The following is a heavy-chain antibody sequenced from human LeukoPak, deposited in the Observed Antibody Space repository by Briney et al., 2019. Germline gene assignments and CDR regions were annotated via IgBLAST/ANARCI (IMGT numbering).Heavy chain of an antibody. CDR3: ARDGYSSGSRYYYYMDV. V-gene: IGHV4-61*09. D-gene: IGHD6-19*01. CDR2: IYMTEST. CDR1: GGSISSANYY. Sequence: PSETLSLTSTVSGGSISSANYYCNWIRQPAGKGLEWLGQIYMTESTTYNPSLKSRVTISVDTSKNQFSLKLSSVTAADTAVYYCARDGYSSGSRYYYYMDVWGKGTTVTVSS. J-gene: IGHJ6*03.